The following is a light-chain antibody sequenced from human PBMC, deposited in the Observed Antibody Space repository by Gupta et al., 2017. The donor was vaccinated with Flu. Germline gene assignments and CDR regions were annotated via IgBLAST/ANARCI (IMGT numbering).Light chain of an antibody. CDR3: QQYHNWPPIT. Sequence: EIVMTQSPATLSVYPGERATLSCRASQSLSSDLAWYQQKPGQAPRLLIYGASTRATGIPARFSGSGSGTDFTLTISSLQSEDFAVYYCQQYHNWPPITFGQETRLEIK. J-gene: IGKJ5*01. CDR1: QSLSSD. V-gene: IGKV3-15*01. CDR2: GAS.